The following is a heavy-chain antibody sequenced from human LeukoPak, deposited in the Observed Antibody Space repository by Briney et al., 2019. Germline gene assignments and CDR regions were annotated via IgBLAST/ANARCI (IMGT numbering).Heavy chain of an antibody. CDR2: ISYDGSNK. V-gene: IGHV3-30*14. CDR3: ARETMVRGWYYYYYMDV. CDR1: GFTFSSYP. J-gene: IGHJ6*03. D-gene: IGHD3-10*01. Sequence: PGGSLRLSCAASGFTFSSYPMHWVRQAPGKGLEWVAVISYDGSNKYYADSVKGRFTISRDNSKNTLYLQMNSLRAEDTAVYYCARETMVRGWYYYYYMDVWGKGTMVTISS.